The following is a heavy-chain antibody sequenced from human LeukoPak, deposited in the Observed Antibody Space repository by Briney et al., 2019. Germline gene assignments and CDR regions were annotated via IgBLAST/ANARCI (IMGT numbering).Heavy chain of an antibody. CDR1: GGSNSSGDYY. D-gene: IGHD1-26*01. V-gene: IGHV4-31*03. CDR3: ARGGVGVPFRGAFVI. CDR2: IYYSGST. Sequence: PSETLSLTCTVSGGSNSSGDYYGSWIRQHPGKGLERFWYIYYSGSTYWNQSLKCRVSKSVDTSKKQFSLKPNSVTDEDTAVYYRARGGVGVPFRGAFVIWGQGTMVSVPS. J-gene: IGHJ3*02.